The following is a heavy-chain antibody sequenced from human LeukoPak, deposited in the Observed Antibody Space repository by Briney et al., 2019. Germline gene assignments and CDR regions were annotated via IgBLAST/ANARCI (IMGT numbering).Heavy chain of an antibody. J-gene: IGHJ4*02. Sequence: ASVKVSCKASGYTFTSYDINWVRQATGQGLERMGWMNPNSGNTGYAQKFQGRVTMTRNTSISTAYMELSSLRSEDTAVYYCARNWKGSRYSGYGNFDYWGQGTLVTVSS. CDR1: GYTFTSYD. CDR2: MNPNSGNT. CDR3: ARNWKGSRYSGYGNFDY. V-gene: IGHV1-8*01. D-gene: IGHD5-12*01.